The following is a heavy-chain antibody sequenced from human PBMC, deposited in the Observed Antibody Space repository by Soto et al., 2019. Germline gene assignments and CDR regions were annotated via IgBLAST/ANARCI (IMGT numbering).Heavy chain of an antibody. CDR3: GRVVEGATRHTDFDS. CDR2: INHSGNT. D-gene: IGHD2-21*01. Sequence: SETLSLTCAVYGASLSDNYCNWLRQPPGKGLEWIGEINHSGNTNYNPSLRSRVTISTDTATNQVSLRMSSVTAADTAVYFCGRVVEGATRHTDFDSWGQGTLVTVSS. CDR1: GASLSDNY. V-gene: IGHV4-34*01. J-gene: IGHJ5*01.